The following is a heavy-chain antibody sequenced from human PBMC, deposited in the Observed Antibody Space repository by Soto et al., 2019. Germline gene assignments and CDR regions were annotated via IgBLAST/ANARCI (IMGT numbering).Heavy chain of an antibody. CDR1: GGSISSSSYY. CDR3: ARQGIVVVTAIAY. D-gene: IGHD2-21*02. J-gene: IGHJ4*02. Sequence: SETLSLTCTVSGGSISSSSYYWGWIRQPPGKGLEWIGSIYYSGSTYYNPSLKSRVTISVDTSKNQFSLKLSSVTAADTAVYYCARQGIVVVTAIAYWGQGTLVTVSS. V-gene: IGHV4-39*01. CDR2: IYYSGST.